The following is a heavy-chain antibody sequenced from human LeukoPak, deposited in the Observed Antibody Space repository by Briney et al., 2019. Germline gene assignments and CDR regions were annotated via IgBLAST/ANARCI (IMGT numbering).Heavy chain of an antibody. J-gene: IGHJ4*02. CDR2: TYYSGST. V-gene: IGHV4-59*01. Sequence: PSETLSLTCTMAGGSLSSYYWSLIVQPSGKGLGWIGYTYYSGSTNYKPSLKSRVTISIDTSKNQFSLKLSSVTAADSAVYDCARVLWTAVAGTCFDYWCQGTLVTVSS. D-gene: IGHD6-19*01. CDR1: GGSLSSYY. CDR3: ARVLWTAVAGTCFDY.